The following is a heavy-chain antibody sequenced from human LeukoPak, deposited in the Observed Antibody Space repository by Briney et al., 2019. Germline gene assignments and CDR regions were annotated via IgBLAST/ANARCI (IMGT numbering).Heavy chain of an antibody. V-gene: IGHV1-69*13. Sequence: SVKVSCKASGGTFSSYAISWVRQAPGQGLEWMGGIIPIFGTANYAQKFQGRVTITADESTSTAYMELSSLRSEDTAVYYCASSTFHIVEVPAAIQPDFDYWGQGTLVTVSS. J-gene: IGHJ4*02. CDR3: ASSTFHIVEVPAAIQPDFDY. D-gene: IGHD2-2*01. CDR2: IIPIFGTA. CDR1: GGTFSSYA.